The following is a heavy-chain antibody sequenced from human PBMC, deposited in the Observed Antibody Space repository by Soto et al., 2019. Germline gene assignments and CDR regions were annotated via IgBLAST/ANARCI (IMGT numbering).Heavy chain of an antibody. Sequence: SETLSLTCAVNGGSLSGYYWSWIRQSPGKGLEWIGEINHRGSSDYNPSLKSRVTLSIDASMNHVTLELTSVTAADTAVYYCARIELLWFGEPTAGYYFDYWGQGTLVTVSS. D-gene: IGHD3-10*01. V-gene: IGHV4-34*01. CDR2: INHRGSS. J-gene: IGHJ4*02. CDR3: ARIELLWFGEPTAGYYFDY. CDR1: GGSLSGYY.